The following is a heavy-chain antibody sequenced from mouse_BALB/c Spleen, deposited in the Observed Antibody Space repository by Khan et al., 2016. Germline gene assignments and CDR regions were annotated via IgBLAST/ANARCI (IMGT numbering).Heavy chain of an antibody. CDR1: GFDFSRYW. CDR3: ASTFWYFDV. J-gene: IGHJ1*01. V-gene: IGHV4-1*02. Sequence: EVKLLESGGGLVQPGGSLKLSCAASGFDFSRYWMSWVRQAPGKGIEWIGEINPDSSTINYTPSLKDKFIISRDNAKNTLYLQMSKGRSEATALYYCASTFWYFDVWGAGTTVTVSS. CDR2: INPDSSTI.